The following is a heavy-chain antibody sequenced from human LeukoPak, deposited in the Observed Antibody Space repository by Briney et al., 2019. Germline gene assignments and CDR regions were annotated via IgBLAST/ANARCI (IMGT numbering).Heavy chain of an antibody. CDR3: AKDTDGGATTFAFDI. V-gene: IGHV3-9*01. J-gene: IGHJ3*02. D-gene: IGHD1-26*01. CDR1: GFTFDDYA. Sequence: PGGSLRLSCAASGFTFDDYAMHWVRQAPGKGLEWVSGISWNSGSIGYADSVKGRFTISRDNAKNSLYLQMNSLRAEDTALYYCAKDTDGGATTFAFDIWGQGTMVTVSS. CDR2: ISWNSGSI.